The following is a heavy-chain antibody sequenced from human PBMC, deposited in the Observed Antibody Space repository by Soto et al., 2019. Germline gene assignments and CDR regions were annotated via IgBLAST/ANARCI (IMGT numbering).Heavy chain of an antibody. Sequence: QVQLVQSGVEVKKPGASVKVSCKASGYTFTGYYMHWVRQAPGQGLEWMGWINPNSGGTNYAQKFQGWVPMTRDTSISTAYMELSRLRSDDTAVYYCARGGDLYCSGGSCYSWFDPWGQGTLVTVSS. CDR2: INPNSGGT. D-gene: IGHD2-15*01. CDR1: GYTFTGYY. V-gene: IGHV1-2*04. CDR3: ARGGDLYCSGGSCYSWFDP. J-gene: IGHJ5*02.